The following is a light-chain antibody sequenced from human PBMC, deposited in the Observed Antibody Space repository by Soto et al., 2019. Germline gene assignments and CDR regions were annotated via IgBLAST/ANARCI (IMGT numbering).Light chain of an antibody. J-gene: IGKJ1*01. CDR2: GAS. CDR3: QQYDSSPRT. V-gene: IGKV3-20*01. Sequence: IVLTQSPGTLSLSPGERATLSCRASQSVRGVYLAWYQQKPGQSPRLLIYGASTRATGIPDRFSGSGSGTDFTLTISRLEAADFAVYYCQQYDSSPRTFGQGTKVDIK. CDR1: QSVRGVY.